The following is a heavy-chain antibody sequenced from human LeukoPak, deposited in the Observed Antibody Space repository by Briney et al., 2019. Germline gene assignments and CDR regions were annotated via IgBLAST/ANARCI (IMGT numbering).Heavy chain of an antibody. J-gene: IGHJ4*02. CDR2: ISYSGGST. V-gene: IGHV3-23*01. Sequence: PGGSLRLSWAASGFTFSSYAVSWVRQTPGKGLEWVSGISYSGGSTNYADSVQGRFTISRDNSKSTLYLQMNSLRAEDTAVYYCVKSGSGSYYNPDFDYWGQGTLVTVSS. CDR3: VKSGSGSYYNPDFDY. D-gene: IGHD3-10*01. CDR1: GFTFSSYA.